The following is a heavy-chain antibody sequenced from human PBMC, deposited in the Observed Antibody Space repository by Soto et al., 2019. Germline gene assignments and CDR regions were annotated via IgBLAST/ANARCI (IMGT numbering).Heavy chain of an antibody. Sequence: GGSLRLSCAASGFTFSSYSMNLFRHSPLKWLEWVSYISSSSSTIYYADSVKGRFTISRDNAKNSLYLQMNSLRDEDTAVYYCASSEDSSGYYDDYGMDVWGQGTTVTVSS. CDR1: GFTFSSYS. CDR2: ISSSSSTI. J-gene: IGHJ6*02. CDR3: ASSEDSSGYYDDYGMDV. D-gene: IGHD3-22*01. V-gene: IGHV3-48*02.